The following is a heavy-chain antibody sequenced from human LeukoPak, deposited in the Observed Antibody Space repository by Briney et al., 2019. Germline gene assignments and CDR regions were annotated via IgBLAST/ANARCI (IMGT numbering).Heavy chain of an antibody. CDR1: GFTFSDSY. CDR2: ISSTAYTI. D-gene: IGHD2-21*01. Sequence: PGGSLRLSCAASGFTFSDSYMTWIRQAPGKGLEWVSYISSTAYTIFYADSVKGRFTISRDNSKNTLYLQMNSLRAEDAAVYFCAKAPVTSCRGAYCYPFDSWGQGTLVTVSS. CDR3: AKAPVTSCRGAYCYPFDS. V-gene: IGHV3-11*01. J-gene: IGHJ4*02.